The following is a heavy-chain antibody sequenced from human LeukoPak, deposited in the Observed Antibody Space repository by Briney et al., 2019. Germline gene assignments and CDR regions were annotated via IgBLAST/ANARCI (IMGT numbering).Heavy chain of an antibody. V-gene: IGHV1-69*16. CDR1: GGTFSSYT. J-gene: IGHJ4*02. CDR2: IITIIGTA. Sequence: SVKVSCKASGGTFSSYTISWVRQAPGQGLEWMGGIITIIGTANYAQIFQGRVTITTDKSTRTAYMELSSLRSEDTAVYYCARVADDSSGYYYFDYWGQGTLVTVSS. CDR3: ARVADDSSGYYYFDY. D-gene: IGHD3-22*01.